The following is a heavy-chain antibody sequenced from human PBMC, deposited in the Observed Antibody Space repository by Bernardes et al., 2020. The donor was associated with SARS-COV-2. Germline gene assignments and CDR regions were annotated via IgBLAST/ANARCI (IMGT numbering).Heavy chain of an antibody. Sequence: GGSLRLSCAASGFTVSSNYMSWVRQAPGKGLEWVSVIYSGGSTYYADSVKGRFTISRDNSKNTLYLQMNSLIAEDTAVYYCAREGWSGYFEDYYYYYGMDVWGQGTTVTVSS. CDR1: GFTVSSNY. CDR3: AREGWSGYFEDYYYYYGMDV. CDR2: IYSGGST. J-gene: IGHJ6*02. D-gene: IGHD3-3*01. V-gene: IGHV3-66*01.